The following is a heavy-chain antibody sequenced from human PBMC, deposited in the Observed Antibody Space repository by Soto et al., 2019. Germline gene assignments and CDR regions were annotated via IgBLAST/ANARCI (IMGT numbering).Heavy chain of an antibody. D-gene: IGHD6-19*01. CDR3: ARAVAVPVDFDY. CDR1: GYTFTTYA. CDR2: INAGNGNT. Sequence: ASVKVSCKSSGYTFTTYAMHWVRQAPGQRLEWMGWINAGNGNTKYSQKFQGRVTITRDTSASTAYMELSSLRSEDTAVYYCARAVAVPVDFDYWGQGTLVTVS. V-gene: IGHV1-3*01. J-gene: IGHJ4*02.